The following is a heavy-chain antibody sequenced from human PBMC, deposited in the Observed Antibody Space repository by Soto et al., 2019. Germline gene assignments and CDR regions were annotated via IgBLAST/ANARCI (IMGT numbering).Heavy chain of an antibody. J-gene: IGHJ4*02. V-gene: IGHV3-23*01. CDR3: AKDLAWTKGSLGFFDY. D-gene: IGHD3-16*02. Sequence: GGSLRLSCAASGFTFSSYAMSWVRQAPGKGLEWVSAISGSGGSPYYADSVKGRFTISRDNSKNTLYLQMNSLRAEDTAVYYCAKDLAWTKGSLGFFDYWGQGTLVTVSS. CDR1: GFTFSSYA. CDR2: ISGSGGSP.